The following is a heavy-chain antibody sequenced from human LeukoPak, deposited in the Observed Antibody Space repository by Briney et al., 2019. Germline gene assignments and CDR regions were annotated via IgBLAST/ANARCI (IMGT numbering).Heavy chain of an antibody. V-gene: IGHV3-23*01. D-gene: IGHD3-22*01. Sequence: GGSLRLSCAASGFTFSSYEMNWVRQAPGKGLEWVSAISGGGGSTYYADSVKGRFTISRDNSKNTLYLQMNSLRGEDTAVYYCAKENWVYNWKYDSSGSGINYWGQGTLITVSS. J-gene: IGHJ4*02. CDR1: GFTFSSYE. CDR3: AKENWVYNWKYDSSGSGINY. CDR2: ISGGGGST.